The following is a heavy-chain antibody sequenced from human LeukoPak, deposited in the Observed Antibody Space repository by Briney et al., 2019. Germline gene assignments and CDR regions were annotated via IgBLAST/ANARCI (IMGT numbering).Heavy chain of an antibody. J-gene: IGHJ4*02. V-gene: IGHV3-48*03. CDR3: AREGYYDSSGYYPRTNAFDY. D-gene: IGHD3-22*01. CDR2: ISSSGSTI. Sequence: GGSLRLSCAASGFTFSSYEMNWVRQAPGKGLEWASYISSSGSTIYYADSVKGRFTISRDNAKNSLYLQMNSLRAEDTAVYYCAREGYYDSSGYYPRTNAFDYWGQGTLVTVSS. CDR1: GFTFSSYE.